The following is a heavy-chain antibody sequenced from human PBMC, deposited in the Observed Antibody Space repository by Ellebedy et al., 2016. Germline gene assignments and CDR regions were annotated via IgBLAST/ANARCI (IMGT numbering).Heavy chain of an antibody. D-gene: IGHD2-15*01. CDR3: ASSGSGGHRLFDP. CDR1: GGSISSYY. V-gene: IGHV4-59*12. J-gene: IGHJ5*02. CDR2: IYYSGST. Sequence: GSLRLXCTVSGGSISSYYWSWIRQPPGKGLEWIGYIYYSGSTNYNPSLKSRVTISVDTSKNQFSLKLSSVTAADTAVYYCASSGSGGHRLFDPWGQGTLVTVSS.